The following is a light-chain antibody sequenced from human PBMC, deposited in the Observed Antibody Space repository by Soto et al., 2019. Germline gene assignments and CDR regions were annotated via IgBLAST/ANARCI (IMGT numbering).Light chain of an antibody. CDR3: QQYYSPPVT. J-gene: IGKJ4*01. V-gene: IGKV4-1*01. Sequence: DIVMTQSPDSLAVSLGERATINCKSSQSVLFSSNNKNYSAWFQQTPGQPPKLLIYWASTRESGVPDRFSGSGSGTEFTLTISSLQAEDVAVYYCQQYYSPPVTFGGGTKVEIK. CDR1: QSVLFSSNNKNY. CDR2: WAS.